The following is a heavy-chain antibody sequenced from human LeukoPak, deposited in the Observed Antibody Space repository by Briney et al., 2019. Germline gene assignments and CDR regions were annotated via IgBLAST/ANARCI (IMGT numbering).Heavy chain of an antibody. Sequence: SETLSLTCTVPGGSISSGSYYWSWIRQPAGKGLEWIGRIYTSGSTNYNPSLKSRVTISVDTSKNQFSLKLSSVTAADTAVYYCARGPSPPQYYDYVWGSYYYYYYYMDVWGKGTTVTISS. CDR2: IYTSGST. V-gene: IGHV4-61*02. CDR1: GGSISSGSYY. CDR3: ARGPSPPQYYDYVWGSYYYYYYYMDV. D-gene: IGHD3-16*01. J-gene: IGHJ6*03.